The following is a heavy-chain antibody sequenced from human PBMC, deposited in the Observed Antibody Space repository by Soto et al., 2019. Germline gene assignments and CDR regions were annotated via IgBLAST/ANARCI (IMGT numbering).Heavy chain of an antibody. D-gene: IGHD3-16*01. CDR2: INPIIGKA. CDR1: GYTFTSYA. Sequence: SVKVSCKASGYTFTSYAMHWVRQAPGQRLEWMGGINPIIGKAKYAQKFQGRVTITADESTSTAYMELSSLRSEDTAVYYCARDSPRGWFDPWGQGTLVTVSS. V-gene: IGHV1-69*13. CDR3: ARDSPRGWFDP. J-gene: IGHJ5*02.